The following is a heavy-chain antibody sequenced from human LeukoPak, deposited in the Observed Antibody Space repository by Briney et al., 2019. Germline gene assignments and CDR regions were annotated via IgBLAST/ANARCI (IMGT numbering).Heavy chain of an antibody. CDR3: ARDGYYEILTGYYRGGYYYYYMDV. V-gene: IGHV3-30*04. Sequence: PGGSLRLSCAASGFTFSSYAMHWVRQAPGKGLEWVAVISYDGSNKYYADSVKGRFTISRDNAKNSLYLQMNSLRAEDTALYYCARDGYYEILTGYYRGGYYYYYMDVWGKGTTVTVSS. J-gene: IGHJ6*03. CDR1: GFTFSSYA. CDR2: ISYDGSNK. D-gene: IGHD3-9*01.